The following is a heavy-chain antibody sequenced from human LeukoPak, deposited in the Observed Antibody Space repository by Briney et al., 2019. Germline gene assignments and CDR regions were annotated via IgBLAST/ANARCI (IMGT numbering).Heavy chain of an antibody. D-gene: IGHD2-21*02. CDR2: IYPRDSDT. CDR3: TRHIYFGRDPPTWFDP. Sequence: GESLKISCEGSGYSFASYWIGWVRQMPGKGLEWMGIIYPRDSDTRYSPSFEGQVTISADKSLSTAYLQWSSLKASDTAIYYCTRHIYFGRDPPTWFDPWGQGTLVTVSS. V-gene: IGHV5-51*01. J-gene: IGHJ5*02. CDR1: GYSFASYW.